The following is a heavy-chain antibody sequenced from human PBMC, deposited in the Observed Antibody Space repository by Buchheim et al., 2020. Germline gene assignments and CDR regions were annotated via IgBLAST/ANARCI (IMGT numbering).Heavy chain of an antibody. CDR2: VNSDGSGT. Sequence: EVQLVESGGGLVQPGGSLRLSCAASGFTFSRYWMHWVRQAPGKGLMWVSRVNSDGSGTGYADSVKGRFTISRDNAMNTLYLQMNSLRAEDTAVYYCVKDLPNSGFAYDYWGQGSL. D-gene: IGHD5-12*01. J-gene: IGHJ4*02. CDR1: GFTFSRYW. V-gene: IGHV3-74*01. CDR3: VKDLPNSGFAYDY.